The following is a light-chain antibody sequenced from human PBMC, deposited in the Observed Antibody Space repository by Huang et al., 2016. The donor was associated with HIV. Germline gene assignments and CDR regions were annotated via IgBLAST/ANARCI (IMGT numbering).Light chain of an antibody. CDR1: QSLLHSNGYNY. CDR2: LGY. CDR3: MQALQTPV. J-gene: IGKJ3*01. V-gene: IGKV2-28*01. Sequence: DAVVTQSPLSLPVTPGEPASISCRSSQSLLHSNGYNYLDWYVQKPGQSPHLLIYLGYNRASGVTDRFSGSGSGTDFTLKISRVEAEEVGVYYCMQALQTPVFGPGTKVDIK.